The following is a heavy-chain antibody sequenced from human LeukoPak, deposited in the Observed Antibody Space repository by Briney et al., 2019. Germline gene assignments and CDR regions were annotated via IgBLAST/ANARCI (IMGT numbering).Heavy chain of an antibody. CDR3: ARSSAFCGGDCHGWWLDP. V-gene: IGHV4-39*07. CDR2: VYYSGSA. CDR1: GGSISTSTYY. D-gene: IGHD2-21*02. J-gene: IGHJ5*02. Sequence: SETLSLTCTVSGGSISTSTYYWDCIRQPPGKGLESIGNVYYSGSAYYNPSLKSRVTTSVDTSKSQFSLKLSSVTAADTAVYYCARSSAFCGGDCHGWWLDPCGQGTLVIVSS.